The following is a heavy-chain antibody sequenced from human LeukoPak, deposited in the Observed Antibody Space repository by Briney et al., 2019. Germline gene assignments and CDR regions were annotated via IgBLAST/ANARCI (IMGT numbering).Heavy chain of an antibody. CDR3: ARDWTPGRSGYFWAFDY. D-gene: IGHD3-3*01. CDR2: IIPILGIA. V-gene: IGHV1-69*04. J-gene: IGHJ4*02. Sequence: SVKVSCKASGGTFSSYTISWLRQAPGQGLEWMGRIIPILGIANYAQKFQGRVTITADKSTSTAYMELSSLRSEDTAVYYCARDWTPGRSGYFWAFDYWGQGTLVTVSS. CDR1: GGTFSSYT.